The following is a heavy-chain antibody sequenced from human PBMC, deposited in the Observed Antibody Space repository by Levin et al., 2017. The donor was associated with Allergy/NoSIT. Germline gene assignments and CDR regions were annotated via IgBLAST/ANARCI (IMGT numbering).Heavy chain of an antibody. Sequence: PGGSLRLSCAASGFTFSSYAMSWVRQAPGKGLEWVSAISGSGGSTYYADSVKGRFTISRDNSKNTLYLQMNSLRAEDTAVYYCAKLDGGREGNIMVRGVIISAFDSWGQGTMVTVSS. D-gene: IGHD3-10*01. CDR3: AKLDGGREGNIMVRGVIISAFDS. CDR2: ISGSGGST. J-gene: IGHJ3*02. CDR1: GFTFSSYA. V-gene: IGHV3-23*01.